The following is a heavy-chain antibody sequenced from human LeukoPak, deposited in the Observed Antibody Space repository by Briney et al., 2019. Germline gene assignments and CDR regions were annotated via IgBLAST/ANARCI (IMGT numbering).Heavy chain of an antibody. V-gene: IGHV1-18*01. CDR1: GYTFTSYG. CDR2: ISAYNGNT. CDR3: ARFHCSSTSCYNFDY. D-gene: IGHD2-2*01. Sequence: ATVKVSCKASGYTFTSYGISWVRQAPGQGLEWMGWISAYNGNTNYAQKLQGRVTMTTDTSTSTAYMELRSLRSDDTAVYYCARFHCSSTSCYNFDYWGQGTLVTVSS. J-gene: IGHJ4*02.